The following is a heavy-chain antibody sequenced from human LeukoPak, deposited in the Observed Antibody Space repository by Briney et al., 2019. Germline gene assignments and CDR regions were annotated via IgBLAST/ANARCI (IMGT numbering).Heavy chain of an antibody. CDR2: IIAVTGIT. J-gene: IGHJ4*02. D-gene: IGHD1-1*01. CDR1: GYSFSNFG. CDR3: ARDNDHGTCQAENY. Sequence: ASVKVSCKASGYSFSNFGISWVRQAPGQGLEWVAWIIAVTGITNYAQKFQGRVTVTTDTSTSTAYMELRGLRSDDTAVYYCARDNDHGTCQAENYWGPGTLVTVSS. V-gene: IGHV1-18*01.